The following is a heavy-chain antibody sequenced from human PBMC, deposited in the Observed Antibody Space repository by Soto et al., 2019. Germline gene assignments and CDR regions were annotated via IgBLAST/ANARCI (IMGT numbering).Heavy chain of an antibody. Sequence: SETLSLTCTVSGASISYGGFSWSWIRQSPGEGLEWIGYISHLESTYFHPSFKSRLTMSVDRTRNQFSLKLSSVTAADMAVYYCARGGGYDSFDYWGQGVLVTVSS. D-gene: IGHD5-12*01. J-gene: IGHJ4*02. V-gene: IGHV4-30-2*06. CDR1: GASISYGGFS. CDR2: ISHLEST. CDR3: ARGGGYDSFDY.